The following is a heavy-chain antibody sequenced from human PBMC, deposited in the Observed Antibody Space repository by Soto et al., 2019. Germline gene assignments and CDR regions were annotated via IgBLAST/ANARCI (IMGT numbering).Heavy chain of an antibody. CDR2: IYYSGST. D-gene: IGHD3-22*01. CDR1: GGSISSGGYY. V-gene: IGHV4-31*03. Sequence: QVQLQESGPGLVKPSQTLSLTCTVSGGSISSGGYYWSWIRQHPGKGLEWIGYIYYSGSTYYNPSLKSRVTISVDTSKNQFALKLSSVTAEDTDVYYCARTVHSYYYDSSGPGALDYWGQGTLVTVS. CDR3: ARTVHSYYYDSSGPGALDY. J-gene: IGHJ4*02.